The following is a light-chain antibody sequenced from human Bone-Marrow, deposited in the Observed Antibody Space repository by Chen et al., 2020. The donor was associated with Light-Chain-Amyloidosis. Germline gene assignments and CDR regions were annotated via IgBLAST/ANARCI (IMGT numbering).Light chain of an antibody. CDR3: QVWDRSSDRPV. V-gene: IGLV3-21*02. J-gene: IGLJ3*02. Sequence: SYVLTQPSSVSVAPGQTATIACGGNNIGSTSVHWYQQTPGQAPLLVVYDDSDRLSVIPDRLSGSNSGNTATLTISRVEAGDEADYYCQVWDRSSDRPVFGGGTTLTVL. CDR2: DDS. CDR1: NIGSTS.